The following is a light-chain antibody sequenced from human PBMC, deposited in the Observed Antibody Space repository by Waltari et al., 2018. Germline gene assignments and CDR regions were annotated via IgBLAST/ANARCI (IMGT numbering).Light chain of an antibody. J-gene: IGKJ1*01. CDR1: QSFNNF. CDR2: DAS. CDR3: QQRGHWPLT. V-gene: IGKV3-11*01. Sequence: VLTQSPGTLSLSPGERAPLSCRASQSFNNFLAWYQQKPGQAPRLLIYDASKRAAGTPARFSGSGSGTDFTLTISSLDPEDFAVYYCQQRGHWPLTFGQGTNVELK.